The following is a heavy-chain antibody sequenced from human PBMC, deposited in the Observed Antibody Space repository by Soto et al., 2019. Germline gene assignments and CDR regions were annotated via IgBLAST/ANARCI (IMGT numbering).Heavy chain of an antibody. J-gene: IGHJ4*02. D-gene: IGHD3-9*01. Sequence: LSLTCTVSGGSISSGGYYWSWIRQHPGKGLEWIGYIYYSGSTYYNPSLKSRVTISVDTSKNQFSLKLSSVTAADTAVYYCARVPVYDILTGYLDYWGQGTLVTVSS. CDR3: ARVPVYDILTGYLDY. CDR1: GGSISSGGYY. CDR2: IYYSGST. V-gene: IGHV4-31*03.